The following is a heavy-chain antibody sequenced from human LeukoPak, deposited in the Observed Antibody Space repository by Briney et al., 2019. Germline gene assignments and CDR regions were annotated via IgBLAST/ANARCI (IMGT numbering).Heavy chain of an antibody. CDR3: VRPSTSGQSLYYAMDV. Sequence: GGSLRLSCAASGFTFSSFAMHWVRQAPGKGLEWVAVILYDGSNEYYADSVKGRFTISRDNSKNTLYLQMNSLRTEDTAVYNCVRPSTSGQSLYYAMDVWGQGTTVTVSS. CDR2: ILYDGSNE. V-gene: IGHV3-30*04. J-gene: IGHJ6*02. CDR1: GFTFSSFA.